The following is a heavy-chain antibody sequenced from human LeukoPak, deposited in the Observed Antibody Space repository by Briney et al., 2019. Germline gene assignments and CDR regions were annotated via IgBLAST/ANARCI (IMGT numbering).Heavy chain of an antibody. CDR1: GGSITGSNW. D-gene: IGHD4-23*01. J-gene: IGHJ4*02. CDR3: ARNAGNSDVDY. Sequence: PSETLSLTCAVSGGSITGSNWWTWVRQPPGKGLEWIGEIYHSGSTNYNPSLKSRVTISVDKSNNQFSLKLNSMTAADTAVYYCARNAGNSDVDYWGQGPLVTVSS. CDR2: IYHSGST. V-gene: IGHV4-4*02.